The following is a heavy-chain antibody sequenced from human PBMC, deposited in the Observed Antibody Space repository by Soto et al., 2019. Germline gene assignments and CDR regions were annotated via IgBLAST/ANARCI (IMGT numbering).Heavy chain of an antibody. Sequence: LGESLKISCEASGYMFPIYHISWVRQMPGKGLEWVGKIDPTDSRTMYRPSSRARITISVDKSINTAYLEWGRLKASDTAMYYCARYDSNGDFDFWGQGTQVTVSS. V-gene: IGHV5-10-1*01. CDR3: ARYDSNGDFDF. J-gene: IGHJ4*02. CDR2: IDPTDSRT. CDR1: GYMFPIYH. D-gene: IGHD2-8*01.